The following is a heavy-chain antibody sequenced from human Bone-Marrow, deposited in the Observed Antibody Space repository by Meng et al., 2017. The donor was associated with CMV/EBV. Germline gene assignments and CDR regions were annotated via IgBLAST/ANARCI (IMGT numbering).Heavy chain of an antibody. V-gene: IGHV4-31*03. Sequence: LRLSCTVSGGSISSGGYYWSWIRQHPGKGLEWIGYIYYSGSTYYNPSLKSRVTISVDTSKNQFSLKLSSVTAADTAVYYCARDFRGGQPAAMYNWFDPWGQGTLVTVSS. J-gene: IGHJ5*02. D-gene: IGHD2-2*01. CDR3: ARDFRGGQPAAMYNWFDP. CDR1: GGSISSGGYY. CDR2: IYYSGST.